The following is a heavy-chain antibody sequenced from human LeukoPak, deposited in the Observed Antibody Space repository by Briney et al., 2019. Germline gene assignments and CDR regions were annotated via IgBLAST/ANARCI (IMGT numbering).Heavy chain of an antibody. Sequence: PGGSLRLSCAASGFTFSASNMNWVRQAPGKGLEWISSISGTIDHIAYADSVKGRFSISRDNAKTSLYLQMSSLRVEDTAVYYCAGQTRGSSPFDAFDIWGPGTMVTVSS. CDR2: ISGTIDHI. J-gene: IGHJ3*02. V-gene: IGHV3-21*01. D-gene: IGHD3-10*01. CDR3: AGQTRGSSPFDAFDI. CDR1: GFTFSASN.